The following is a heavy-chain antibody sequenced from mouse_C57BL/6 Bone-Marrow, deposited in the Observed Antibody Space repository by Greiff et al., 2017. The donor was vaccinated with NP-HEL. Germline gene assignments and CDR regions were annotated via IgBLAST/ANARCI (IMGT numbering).Heavy chain of an antibody. Sequence: VQLQQPGAELVRPGSSVKLSCKASGYTFTSYWMDWVKQRPGQGLEWIGNIYPSDSETHYNQKFKDKATLTVDKSSSKAYMQLSSLTSEDSAVYYCARSGYYGSSLYWYFDVWGTGTTVTVSS. V-gene: IGHV1-61*01. CDR3: ARSGYYGSSLYWYFDV. J-gene: IGHJ1*03. CDR2: IYPSDSET. D-gene: IGHD1-1*01. CDR1: GYTFTSYW.